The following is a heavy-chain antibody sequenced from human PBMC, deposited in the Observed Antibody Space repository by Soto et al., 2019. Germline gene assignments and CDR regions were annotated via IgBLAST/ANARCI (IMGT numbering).Heavy chain of an antibody. V-gene: IGHV4-30-4*01. CDR1: GVSVTNGDYY. J-gene: IGHJ5*02. CDR2: IYYTETT. Sequence: SETLSLTCAVSGVSVTNGDYYWTWMRQSPGKGLEWIGNIYYTETTNYNPSLNSRLSISIDTSRNQFSLQLTSVTAADTAIYYCARQRRGGYWFDPWGQGTRVTVSS. CDR3: ARQRRGGYWFDP.